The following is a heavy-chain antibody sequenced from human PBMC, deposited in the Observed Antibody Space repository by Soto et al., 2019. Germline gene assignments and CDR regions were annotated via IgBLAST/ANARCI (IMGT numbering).Heavy chain of an antibody. D-gene: IGHD3-16*01. CDR3: ARPRHPPGTGGTSSQRDT. J-gene: IGHJ5*01. V-gene: IGHV3-53*01. CDR2: HYSGGST. Sequence: PGVSLRLSCAISGFSVSSNYLSWVRQAPGKGLEWVSVHYSGGSTYYADSVQGRFTISRDKSNNTLYLQMRRVRDEDTAVYFCARPRHPPGTGGTSSQRDTRGHRSQVTVSS. CDR1: GFSVSSNY.